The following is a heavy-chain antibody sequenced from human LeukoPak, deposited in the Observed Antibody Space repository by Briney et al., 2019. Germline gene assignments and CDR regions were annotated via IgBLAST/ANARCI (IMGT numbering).Heavy chain of an antibody. V-gene: IGHV3-48*03. CDR2: ISSSGSTI. D-gene: IGHD3-9*01. CDR3: ARAERGLLRYFDWLPPPYYFDY. CDR1: GFTFSSYE. J-gene: IGHJ4*02. Sequence: PGGSLRLSCVASGFTFSSYEMNWVRQAPGKGLEWVSYISSSGSTIYYADSVKGRFTISRDNAKNSLYLQMNSLRAEDTAVYYCARAERGLLRYFDWLPPPYYFDYWGQGTLVTVSS.